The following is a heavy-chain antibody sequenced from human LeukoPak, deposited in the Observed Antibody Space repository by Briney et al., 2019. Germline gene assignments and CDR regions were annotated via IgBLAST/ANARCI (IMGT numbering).Heavy chain of an antibody. J-gene: IGHJ4*02. CDR3: ASVDFDNIAHYHYYLPN. D-gene: IGHD2/OR15-2a*01. CDR2: IKQDGSQK. Sequence: PGGSLRLSCAASGFRFNRFSMSWVRQTPGKGLEWVANIKQDGSQKEYADSVKGRFAISRDNANNFLDLQMNSLRAEDTGVYYCASVDFDNIAHYHYYLPNWGQGTRVTVSS. V-gene: IGHV3-7*01. CDR1: GFRFNRFS.